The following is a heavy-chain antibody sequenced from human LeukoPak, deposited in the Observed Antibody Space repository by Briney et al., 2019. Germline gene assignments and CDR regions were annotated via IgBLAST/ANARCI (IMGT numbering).Heavy chain of an antibody. CDR1: GYTFTSYG. D-gene: IGHD3-22*01. J-gene: IGHJ4*02. V-gene: IGHV1-18*01. CDR3: ARVSYYYYDSSGYYDY. CDR2: ISAYNGNT. Sequence: ASVKVSCKASGYTFTSYGISWVRQAPGQGLEGMGWISAYNGNTNYAQKLQGRVTMTTDTSTSTAYMELRSLRSDDPAVYYCARVSYYYYDSSGYYDYWGQGTLVTVSS.